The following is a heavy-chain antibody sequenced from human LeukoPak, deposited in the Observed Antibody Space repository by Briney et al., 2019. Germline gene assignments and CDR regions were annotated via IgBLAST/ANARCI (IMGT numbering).Heavy chain of an antibody. CDR2: IKQDGSEK. V-gene: IGHV3-7*01. J-gene: IGHJ4*02. Sequence: GGSLRLACAASGFTFSSYWMSWVRQAPGKGLEWVANIKQDGSEKYCVDSVKGRFTISRDNAKNSLYLQMNSLRAEDTAVYYCARVLGNMYYDILTGYRNPTTNFDYWGQGTLVTVSS. CDR3: ARVLGNMYYDILTGYRNPTTNFDY. D-gene: IGHD3-9*01. CDR1: GFTFSSYW.